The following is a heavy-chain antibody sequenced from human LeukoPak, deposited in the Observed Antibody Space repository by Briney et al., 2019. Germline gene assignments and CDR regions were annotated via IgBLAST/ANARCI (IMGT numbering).Heavy chain of an antibody. CDR2: INSDGSST. J-gene: IGHJ3*02. Sequence: GGSLRLSCAASGFTFSDTWMHWVRQAPGEGLVWVSRINSDGSSTSYADSVKGRFTISRDNAKNTLYLQMNSLRAEDTAVYYCAREAGSGSLGAFDIWGQGTMVTVSS. V-gene: IGHV3-74*01. CDR3: AREAGSGSLGAFDI. D-gene: IGHD3-10*01. CDR1: GFTFSDTW.